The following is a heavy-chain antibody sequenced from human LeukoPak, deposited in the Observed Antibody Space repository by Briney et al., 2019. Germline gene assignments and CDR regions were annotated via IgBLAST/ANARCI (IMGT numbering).Heavy chain of an antibody. V-gene: IGHV4-61*02. CDR1: GGSISSGSYY. Sequence: SETLSLTCTVSGGSISSGSYYWSWIRQPAGKGLEWIGRIYTSGSTNYNPSLKSRVTISVDTSKNQFSLKLSSVTAADTAVYYCAGAPLGGDFWSGSYYFDYWGQGTLVAVSS. J-gene: IGHJ4*02. CDR3: AGAPLGGDFWSGSYYFDY. D-gene: IGHD3-3*01. CDR2: IYTSGST.